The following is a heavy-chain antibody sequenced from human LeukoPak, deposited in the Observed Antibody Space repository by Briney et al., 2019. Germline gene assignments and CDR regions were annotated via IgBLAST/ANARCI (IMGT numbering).Heavy chain of an antibody. D-gene: IGHD1-20*01. Sequence: GGSLRLSCAASGFTFDDYAMHWVRQAPGKGLEWVSGISWNSGSIGYADSVKGRFTISRDNAKNSLYLRMNSLRVEDTAVYYCVPLNWNPPGDFDRWGQGTLVTVSS. V-gene: IGHV3-9*01. CDR1: GFTFDDYA. CDR2: ISWNSGSI. CDR3: VPLNWNPPGDFDR. J-gene: IGHJ4*02.